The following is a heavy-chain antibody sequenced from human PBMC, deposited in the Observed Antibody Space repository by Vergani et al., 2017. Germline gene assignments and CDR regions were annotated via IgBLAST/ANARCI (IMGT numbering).Heavy chain of an antibody. Sequence: EVQLVESGGGLVQPGRSLRLSCAASGFTFDDYAMHWVRQAPGKGLEWVSGISWNSGSIGYADSVKGRFTISRDNAKNSLYLQMNSLRAEDTALYYCAKGREEWSIAARPRYYYYGMDVWGQGP. CDR3: AKGREEWSIAARPRYYYYGMDV. J-gene: IGHJ6*02. CDR2: ISWNSGSI. CDR1: GFTFDDYA. D-gene: IGHD6-6*01. V-gene: IGHV3-9*01.